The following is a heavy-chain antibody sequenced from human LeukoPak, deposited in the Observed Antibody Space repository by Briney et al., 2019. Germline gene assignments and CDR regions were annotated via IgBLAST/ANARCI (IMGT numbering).Heavy chain of an antibody. D-gene: IGHD3-22*01. Sequence: SGPTLVKPPQTLTLTFTFSGFSLSTSRAGVGWIRQPPGKALESPAHIYSHDDNRYSPSLKTRPTITKATSKNPVVLTMTNMHPVDTATYYCAHRRSSGYYVNWFAPWGQGTLATVSS. CDR3: AHRRSSGYYVNWFAP. J-gene: IGHJ5*02. V-gene: IGHV2-5*01. CDR2: IYSHDDN. CDR1: GFSLSTSRAG.